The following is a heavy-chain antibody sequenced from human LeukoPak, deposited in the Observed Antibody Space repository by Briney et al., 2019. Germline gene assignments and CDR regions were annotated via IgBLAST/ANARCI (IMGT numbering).Heavy chain of an antibody. Sequence: GGSLRLSCAASGFTFSSYSMNWVRQAPGKGLEWVAVISYDGSNKYYADSVKGRFTISRDNSKNTLYLQMNSLRAEDTAVYYCARADLPAAIGYYYYGMDVWGQGTTVTVSS. D-gene: IGHD2-2*01. J-gene: IGHJ6*02. CDR2: ISYDGSNK. V-gene: IGHV3-30*03. CDR1: GFTFSSYS. CDR3: ARADLPAAIGYYYYGMDV.